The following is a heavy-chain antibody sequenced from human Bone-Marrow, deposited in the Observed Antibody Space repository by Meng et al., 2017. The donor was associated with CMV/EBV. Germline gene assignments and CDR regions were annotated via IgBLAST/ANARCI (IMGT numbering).Heavy chain of an antibody. D-gene: IGHD6-13*01. CDR2: ISSSGSTI. Sequence: GESLKISCAASGFTFSSYWMSWVRQAPGKGLEWVSYISSSGSTIYYADSVKGRFTISRDNAKNSLYLQMNSLRAEDTAVYYCARSPGGAAADFYYYYGMDVWGQGTTVTVSS. V-gene: IGHV3-48*04. CDR3: ARSPGGAAADFYYYYGMDV. J-gene: IGHJ6*02. CDR1: GFTFSSYW.